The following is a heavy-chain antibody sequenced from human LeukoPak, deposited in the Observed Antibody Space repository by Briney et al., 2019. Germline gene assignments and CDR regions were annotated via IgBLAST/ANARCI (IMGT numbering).Heavy chain of an antibody. CDR2: ISGSGGST. CDR3: ARAASRWRYYDFWSGYYTGDY. J-gene: IGHJ4*02. Sequence: GGSLRLSCAASGFTFSSYAMSWVRQAPGKGLEWVSAISGSGGSTYYADSVKGRFTISRDNSKNTLYLQMNSLRAEDTAVYYCARAASRWRYYDFWSGYYTGDYWGQGTLVTVSS. D-gene: IGHD3-3*01. CDR1: GFTFSSYA. V-gene: IGHV3-23*01.